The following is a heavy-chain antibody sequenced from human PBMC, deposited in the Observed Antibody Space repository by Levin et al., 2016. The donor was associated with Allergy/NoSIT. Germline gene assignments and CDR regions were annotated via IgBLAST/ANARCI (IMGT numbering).Heavy chain of an antibody. V-gene: IGHV3-23*01. CDR1: GFTFSTYA. Sequence: GESLKISCAASGFTFSTYAMSWVRQAPGKGLKWVSAISSSGADTYYADSVQGRFTISRDNSKNTLYLQMESLRVEDTAMYYCVNRGDTGGYWGQGTLVTVST. CDR2: ISSSGADT. D-gene: IGHD4-17*01. J-gene: IGHJ4*02. CDR3: VNRGDTGGY.